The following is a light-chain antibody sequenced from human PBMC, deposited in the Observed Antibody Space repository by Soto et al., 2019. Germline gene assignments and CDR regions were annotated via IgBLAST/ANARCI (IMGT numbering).Light chain of an antibody. V-gene: IGLV2-11*01. Sequence: QSVLTQPRSVSGSPGQSVTISCTGTSSDVGGYNYVSWYQQPPGKAPKRMIYDVSKRPSGVPDRFSGSKSGNTASLTISGLQAEDGADYYCCSYAGSYTFVFGSGTKVTVL. CDR3: CSYAGSYTFV. CDR2: DVS. CDR1: SSDVGGYNY. J-gene: IGLJ1*01.